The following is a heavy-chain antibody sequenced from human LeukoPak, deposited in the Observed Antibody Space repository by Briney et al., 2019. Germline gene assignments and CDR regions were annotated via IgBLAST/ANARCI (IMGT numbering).Heavy chain of an antibody. CDR1: GGSISTYF. V-gene: IGHV4-59*13. Sequence: SETLSLTCTVSGGSISTYFWTWIRQPPGKGLEWAGYIYYSGSTHYNSSLKSRVSISIDTSNNQFSLQLNSVTAADTAVYYCARSSKTYYMDVWGRGTTVTVSS. CDR2: IYYSGST. J-gene: IGHJ6*03. CDR3: ARSSKTYYMDV.